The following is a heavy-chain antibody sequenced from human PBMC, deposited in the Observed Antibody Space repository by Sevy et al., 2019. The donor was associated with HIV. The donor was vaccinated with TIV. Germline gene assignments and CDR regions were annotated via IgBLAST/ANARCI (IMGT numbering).Heavy chain of an antibody. V-gene: IGHV1-69*13. Sequence: ASVKVSCKASGGTFTNYGFTWVRQAPGQGLEWMGGITPIFGTVNYAQKFQGRVTMTADESTSTVYMELSSLTSEDTAVYYCAGDPRRSDDRGWFDPWGQGTLVTVSS. CDR2: ITPIFGTV. CDR3: AGDPRRSDDRGWFDP. J-gene: IGHJ5*02. D-gene: IGHD3-10*01. CDR1: GGTFTNYG.